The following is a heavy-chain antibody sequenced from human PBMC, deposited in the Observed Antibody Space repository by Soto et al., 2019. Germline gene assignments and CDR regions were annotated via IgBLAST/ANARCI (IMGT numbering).Heavy chain of an antibody. CDR3: VRDYRFWSY. CDR1: GLTFRSYW. V-gene: IGHV3-74*03. CDR2: INTDGSVA. Sequence: GESLKISCAASGLTFRSYWMHWVRQAPGKGLVWVSRINTDGSVAMYVDSVKGRFTISRDNAKNTLYLHMNSLRAEDTAVYYCVRDYRFWSYWGQGALVTVSS. J-gene: IGHJ4*02. D-gene: IGHD3-3*01.